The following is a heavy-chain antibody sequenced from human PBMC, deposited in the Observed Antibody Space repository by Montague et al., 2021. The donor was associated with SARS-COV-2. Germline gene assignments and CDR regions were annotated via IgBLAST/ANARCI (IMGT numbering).Heavy chain of an antibody. CDR2: IYYSGST. CDR1: GGSISNYY. V-gene: IGHV4-59*01. D-gene: IGHD3-22*01. J-gene: IGHJ6*02. Sequence: ETLSLTCTVSGGSISNYYWSWIRQPPGRGLEWIGYIYYSGSTDYSPSLKSRVTISLDTSKNQFSLKVTSVTAADTAVYYCASGGGYYNYGLDVWGPGTTVTVSS. CDR3: ASGGGYYNYGLDV.